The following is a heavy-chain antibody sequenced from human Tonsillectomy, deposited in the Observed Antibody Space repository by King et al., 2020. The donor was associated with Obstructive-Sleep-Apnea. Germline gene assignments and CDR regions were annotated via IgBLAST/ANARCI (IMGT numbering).Heavy chain of an antibody. Sequence: VQLVESGGGLVQPGGSLRLSCAASGFTFSNYDMHWVRQETGKGLEWVSVIGTAGDTNYPGSVKGRFTISRDNAKNSLYLQMNSLRAGDTAVYYCARGRIVGASNWYFDLWGRGTLVTVSS. CDR1: GFTFSNYD. V-gene: IGHV3-13*01. J-gene: IGHJ2*01. D-gene: IGHD1-26*01. CDR3: ARGRIVGASNWYFDL. CDR2: IGTAGDT.